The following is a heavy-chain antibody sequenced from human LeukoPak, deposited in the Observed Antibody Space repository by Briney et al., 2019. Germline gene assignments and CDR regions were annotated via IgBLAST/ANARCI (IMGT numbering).Heavy chain of an antibody. CDR3: ARGEKWDLHAFDV. CDR2: INHAGST. Sequence: PSETLSLTCAVYGGSFSGYYWTWIRQPPGKGLEWIGEINHAGSTDYNPSLKSRVTLSVDTSKNQFSLKPTSVTGADTAIYYCARGEKWDLHAFDVWGHGTKVTVSS. J-gene: IGHJ3*01. V-gene: IGHV4-34*01. D-gene: IGHD1-26*01. CDR1: GGSFSGYY.